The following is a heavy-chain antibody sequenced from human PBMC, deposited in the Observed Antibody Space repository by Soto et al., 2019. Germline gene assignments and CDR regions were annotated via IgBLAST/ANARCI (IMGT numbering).Heavy chain of an antibody. V-gene: IGHV4-31*03. CDR2: IYYSGST. J-gene: IGHJ6*02. CDR1: GGSISKGCHY. CDR3: ARQPNYYDSSGYYGDTYWFYYGMDV. Sequence: PSEALSLTCPVSGGSISKGCHYWSWSRQQPGKGVGWVWYIYYSGSTYYNPSLKSRVTISVDTSKNQFSLKLSSVTAADTAVYYCARQPNYYDSSGYYGDTYWFYYGMDVWGQGTTVTVSS. D-gene: IGHD3-22*01.